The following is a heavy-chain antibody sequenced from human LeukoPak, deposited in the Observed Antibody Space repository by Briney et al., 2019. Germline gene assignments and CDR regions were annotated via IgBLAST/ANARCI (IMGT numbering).Heavy chain of an antibody. CDR2: IKQDGSAK. J-gene: IGHJ3*02. CDR3: AAGPTGHDIVVVPAAPTNAFDI. CDR1: SFNFGTYW. V-gene: IGHV3-7*03. D-gene: IGHD2-2*01. Sequence: PGGSLRLSCAAPSFNFGTYWMTWVRQAPGKGLEWVANIKQDGSAKYYVDSVKGRFTISRDNTKKSLYLQMNSLRAEDTAVYYCAAGPTGHDIVVVPAAPTNAFDIWGQGTMVTVSS.